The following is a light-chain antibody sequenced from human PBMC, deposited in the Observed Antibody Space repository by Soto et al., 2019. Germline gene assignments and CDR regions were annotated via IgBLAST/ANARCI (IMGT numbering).Light chain of an antibody. CDR1: SSDVGGYNY. V-gene: IGLV2-14*01. Sequence: QSALTQPASVSGSPGQSITISCTGTSSDVGGYNYVSWYQQNPGKAPKLMIYEVSNRPSGVSNRFSGSKSGNTASLTISGLQAEDEADFYCSSYTSTIPRVFGGGTNLTVL. J-gene: IGLJ3*02. CDR3: SSYTSTIPRV. CDR2: EVS.